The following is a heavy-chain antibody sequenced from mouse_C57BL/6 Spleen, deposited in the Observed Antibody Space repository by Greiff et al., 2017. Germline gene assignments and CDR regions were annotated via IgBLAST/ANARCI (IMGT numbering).Heavy chain of an antibody. V-gene: IGHV14-4*01. J-gene: IGHJ2*02. CDR2: IDPENGET. D-gene: IGHD2-3*01. CDR3: ARKDGYYEGLDY. Sequence: VQLQQSGAELVRPGASVKFSCTASGSHIKDDYMPWVKQRPEQGLEWIGWIDPENGETEYASKFQGKATITADTSSNTAYLQLSSLTSEDTAVYYCARKDGYYEGLDYWGQGTSLTVSS. CDR1: GSHIKDDY.